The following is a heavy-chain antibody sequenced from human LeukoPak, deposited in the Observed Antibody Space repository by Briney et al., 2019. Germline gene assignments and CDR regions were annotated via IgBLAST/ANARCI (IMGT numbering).Heavy chain of an antibody. CDR3: VRTSRDRPTDS. CDR1: GFTFSSDN. J-gene: IGHJ4*02. D-gene: IGHD3-22*01. V-gene: IGHV3-21*01. CDR2: ISTSSSYI. Sequence: PGGSLRLSCAASGFTFSSDNMNCGRQAPGKGLGGGSFISTSSSYIYYADSVKGRFTISRDSAKNSLYLQMTSLRAEATAVYYCVRTSRDRPTDSWGQGTLVTVSS.